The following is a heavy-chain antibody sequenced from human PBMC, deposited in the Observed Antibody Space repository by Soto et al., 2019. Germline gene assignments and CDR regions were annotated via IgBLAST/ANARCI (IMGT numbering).Heavy chain of an antibody. CDR2: IIPIFGTA. Sequence: GASVKVSCKASGGTFSSYAISWVRQAPGQGLEWMGGIIPIFGTANYAQKFQGRVTITADESTSTAYMELSSLRSEDTAVYYCARGGLPTYPKGIDPWGQGTLVTVSS. CDR1: GGTFSSYA. V-gene: IGHV1-69*13. CDR3: ARGGLPTYPKGIDP. D-gene: IGHD2-15*01. J-gene: IGHJ5*02.